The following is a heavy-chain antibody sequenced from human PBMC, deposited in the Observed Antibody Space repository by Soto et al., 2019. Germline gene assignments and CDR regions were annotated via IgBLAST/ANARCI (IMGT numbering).Heavy chain of an antibody. J-gene: IGHJ6*02. CDR2: IWYDGSNK. D-gene: IGHD5-18*01. V-gene: IGHV3-33*01. CDR3: ARVYSYGYYYYGMDV. CDR1: GSTFSSYG. Sequence: PGGSLRLSCAASGSTFSSYGMHWVRQAPGKGLEWVAVIWYDGSNKYYADSVKGRFTISRDNSKNTLYLQMNSLRAEDTAVYYCARVYSYGYYYYGMDVWGQGTTVTVS.